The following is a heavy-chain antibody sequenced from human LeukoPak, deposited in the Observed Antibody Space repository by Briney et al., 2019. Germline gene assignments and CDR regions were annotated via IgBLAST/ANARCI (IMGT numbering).Heavy chain of an antibody. CDR1: GGSFSGYY. J-gene: IGHJ4*02. D-gene: IGHD6-6*01. CDR3: ARGRLYSSSSARFDY. Sequence: PSETLSLTCAVYGGSFSGYYWSWIRQPPGKGLEWIGEINHSGSTNYNLSLKSRVTISVDTSKNQFSLKLSSVTAADTAVYYCARGRLYSSSSARFDYWGQGTLVTVSS. CDR2: INHSGST. V-gene: IGHV4-34*01.